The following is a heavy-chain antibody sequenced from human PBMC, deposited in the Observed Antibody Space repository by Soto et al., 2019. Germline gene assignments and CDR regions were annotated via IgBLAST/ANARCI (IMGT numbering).Heavy chain of an antibody. CDR1: GGTFSSYA. CDR2: IIPIFGTA. D-gene: IGHD3-22*01. J-gene: IGHJ4*02. Sequence: QVQLVQSGAEVKKPGSSVKVSCKASGGTFSSYAISWVRQAPGQGLEWMGGIIPIFGTAKYAQKFQGRVTITADESTSTAYMELSSLRSEDTAVYYCASARTYYYDTSSFDYWGQGTLVTVSS. CDR3: ASARTYYYDTSSFDY. V-gene: IGHV1-69*01.